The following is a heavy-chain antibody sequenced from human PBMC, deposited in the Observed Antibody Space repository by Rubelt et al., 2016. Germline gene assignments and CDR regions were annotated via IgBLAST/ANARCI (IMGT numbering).Heavy chain of an antibody. CDR3: ARCRRAGGAVAGTWDY. J-gene: IGHJ4*02. V-gene: IGHV1-18*01. CDR1: GGTFSSYA. CDR2: ISAYSGKT. D-gene: IGHD6-19*01. Sequence: QVQLVQSGAEVKKPGSSVKVSCKASGGTFSSYAISWVRQAPGQGLEWMGWISAYSGKTNYAQKLRGRVTMTTDTSTSTAYMELRSLRSDDTAVYYCARCRRAGGAVAGTWDYWGQGTLVTVSS.